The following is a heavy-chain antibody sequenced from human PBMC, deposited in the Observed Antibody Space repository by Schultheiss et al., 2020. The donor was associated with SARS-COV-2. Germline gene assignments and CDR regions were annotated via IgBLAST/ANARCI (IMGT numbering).Heavy chain of an antibody. CDR3: ARGQIVLDDPYGWFDP. Sequence: SETLSLTCTVSGGSVSSGSYYWSWIRQPPGKGLEWIGYIYYSGSTNYNPSLKSRVTISVDTSKNQFSLKLSSVTAADTAVYYCARGQIVLDDPYGWFDPWGQGTLVTVSS. CDR1: GGSVSSGSYY. V-gene: IGHV4-61*01. D-gene: IGHD3-10*01. J-gene: IGHJ5*02. CDR2: IYYSGST.